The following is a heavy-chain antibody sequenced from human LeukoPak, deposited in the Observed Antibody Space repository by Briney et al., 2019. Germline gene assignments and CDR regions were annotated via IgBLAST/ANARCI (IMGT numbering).Heavy chain of an antibody. D-gene: IGHD6-19*01. Sequence: SGTLSLTCTVSGGSISSSSYYWGWIRQPPGKGLEWIGSIYYSGSTNYNPSLKSRVTISVDKSKNQFSLKLSSVTAADTAVYYCASSGPLVDYWGQGTLVTVSS. CDR1: GGSISSSSYY. CDR3: ASSGPLVDY. CDR2: IYYSGST. J-gene: IGHJ4*02. V-gene: IGHV4-39*07.